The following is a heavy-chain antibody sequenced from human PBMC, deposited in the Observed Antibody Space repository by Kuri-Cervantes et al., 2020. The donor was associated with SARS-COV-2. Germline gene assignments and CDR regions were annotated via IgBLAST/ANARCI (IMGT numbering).Heavy chain of an antibody. J-gene: IGHJ4*02. CDR3: ASLLLWQQFAH. Sequence: SETLSLTCDVSGDSMNNGNWWTWVRQTPGKGLEWIGEIYHNGNTNYNPSLKSRVTISVDESKNQFSLKLNSVTAADTAVYYCASLLLWQQFAHWGQGFLVTVSS. CDR2: IYHNGNT. CDR1: GDSMNNGNW. D-gene: IGHD5-24*01. V-gene: IGHV4-4*02.